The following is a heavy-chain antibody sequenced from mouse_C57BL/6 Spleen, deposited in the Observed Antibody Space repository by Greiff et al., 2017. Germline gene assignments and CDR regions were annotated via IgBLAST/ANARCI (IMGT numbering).Heavy chain of an antibody. D-gene: IGHD1-1*01. J-gene: IGHJ3*01. CDR2: ISSGSSTI. CDR1: GFTFSDYG. V-gene: IGHV5-17*01. CDR3: ARNYYGSRVFAY. Sequence: EVHLVESGGGLVKPGGSLKLSCAASGFTFSDYGMHWVRQAPEKGLAWVAYISSGSSTIYYADTVKGRFTISRDNAKNTLFLQMTSLRSEDTAMYYCARNYYGSRVFAYWGQGTLVTVSA.